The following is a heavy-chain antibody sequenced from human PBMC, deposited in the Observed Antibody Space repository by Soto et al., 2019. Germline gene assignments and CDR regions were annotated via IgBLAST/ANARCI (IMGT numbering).Heavy chain of an antibody. D-gene: IGHD6-19*01. CDR2: ISAYNGNT. Sequence: QVQLVQSGAEVKKPGASVKVSCKASGYTFTSYGISWVRQAPGQGLEWMGWISAYNGNTNYAQKLQGRVTMTTDTTTSTAYMELRSLRSDGTAVYYCARDYKQGGWYYGDMDYWGQGTLVTVSS. V-gene: IGHV1-18*01. J-gene: IGHJ4*02. CDR1: GYTFTSYG. CDR3: ARDYKQGGWYYGDMDY.